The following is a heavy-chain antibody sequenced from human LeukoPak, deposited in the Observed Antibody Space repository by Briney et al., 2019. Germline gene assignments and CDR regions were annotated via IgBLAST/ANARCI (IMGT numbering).Heavy chain of an antibody. D-gene: IGHD6-13*01. Sequence: QPSETLSLTCTVSGGPISSSYFWGWTRQPPGKGLEWIGTIDYSGTTYYNPSLKSRVTISVDTSKNQFSLKLSSVTAADTAVYYCARGGRQQLVPFDYWGQGTLVTVSS. CDR1: GGPISSSYF. J-gene: IGHJ4*02. V-gene: IGHV4-39*07. CDR2: IDYSGTT. CDR3: ARGGRQQLVPFDY.